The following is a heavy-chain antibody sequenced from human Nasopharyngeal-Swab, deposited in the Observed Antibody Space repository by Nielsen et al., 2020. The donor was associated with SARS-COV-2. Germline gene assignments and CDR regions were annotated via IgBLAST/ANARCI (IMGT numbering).Heavy chain of an antibody. CDR1: GFTFSDYY. Sequence: SCAASGFTFSDYYMSWIRQAPGKGLEWVSYISSSGSTIYYADSVKGRFTISRDNAKNSLYLQMNSLSAEDTAVYYCARDLWEGKRWSGSYYYYGMDVWGQGTTVTVSS. V-gene: IGHV3-11*01. D-gene: IGHD3-3*01. CDR2: ISSSGSTI. J-gene: IGHJ6*02. CDR3: ARDLWEGKRWSGSYYYYGMDV.